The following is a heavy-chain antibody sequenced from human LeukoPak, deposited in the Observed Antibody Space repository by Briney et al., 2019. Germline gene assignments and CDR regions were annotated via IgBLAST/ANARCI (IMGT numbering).Heavy chain of an antibody. D-gene: IGHD4-17*01. CDR1: GFTFSNAW. J-gene: IGHJ4*02. CDR3: TAGAGDYGNDY. Sequence: GGSLRLSCAASGFTFSNAWMSWVRQAPGKGLEWVGRIKSKTDGGTTDYAAPVKGRFTISRDDSKNTLYLQMNSLKTEDTADYFCTAGAGDYGNDYWGQGTLVTVSS. CDR2: IKSKTDGGTT. V-gene: IGHV3-15*01.